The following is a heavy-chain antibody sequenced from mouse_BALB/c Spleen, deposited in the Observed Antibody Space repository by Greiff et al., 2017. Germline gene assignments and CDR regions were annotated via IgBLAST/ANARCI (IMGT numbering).Heavy chain of an antibody. CDR2: IWAGGST. V-gene: IGHV2-9*02. J-gene: IGHJ4*01. CDR3: ARGPFGAMDY. CDR1: GFSLTSYC. Sequence: QVQLQQSGPGLVAPSQSLSISCTVSGFSLTSYCVHWVRQPPGKGLEWLGVIWAGGSTNYNSALMSRLSISKDNSKSQVFLKMNSLQNDDTAMYYCARGPFGAMDYWGQGTAVTVSS.